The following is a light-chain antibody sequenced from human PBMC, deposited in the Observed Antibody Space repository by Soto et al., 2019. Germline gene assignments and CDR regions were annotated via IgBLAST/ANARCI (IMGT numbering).Light chain of an antibody. CDR2: EVT. Sequence: QSVLTQPASVSGSPGQSITISCTGTSSDVGGYNYVSWYQHHPGKAPKLIIYEVTNRPSGVSNRFSGSKSGNTASLTISGLQAEDEADYYCISYTSGTSPYVLGTGTKLTVL. V-gene: IGLV2-14*01. CDR1: SSDVGGYNY. J-gene: IGLJ1*01. CDR3: ISYTSGTSPYV.